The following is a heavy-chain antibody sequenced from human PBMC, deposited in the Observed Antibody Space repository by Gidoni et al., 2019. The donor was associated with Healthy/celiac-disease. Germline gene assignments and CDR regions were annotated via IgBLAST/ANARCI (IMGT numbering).Heavy chain of an antibody. J-gene: IGHJ4*02. CDR2: IIPIFGTA. V-gene: IGHV1-69*01. D-gene: IGHD4-17*01. Sequence: QVQLVQSGAAVKKPGSSVKVSCKASGGTFSSSAISWVRQAPGQGLEWMGGIIPIFGTANYAQKFQGRVTITADESTSTAYMELSSLRSEDTAVYYCARDLRPYDYGDSGIDYWGQGTLVTVSS. CDR3: ARDLRPYDYGDSGIDY. CDR1: GGTFSSSA.